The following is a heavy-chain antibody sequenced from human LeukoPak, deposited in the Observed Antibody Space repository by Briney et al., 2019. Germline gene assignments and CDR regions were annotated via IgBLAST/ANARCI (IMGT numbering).Heavy chain of an antibody. J-gene: IGHJ4*02. Sequence: TGGSLRPSCAASGFIFSSYRMNWVRQAPGKGVEWVSFISSSSSYIYYADSVKGRFTISRDNAKNSLYLQMNSLRAEDTAVYYCARGGDYGDAPLIDYWGQGTLVTVSS. CDR2: ISSSSSYI. CDR3: ARGGDYGDAPLIDY. CDR1: GFIFSSYR. V-gene: IGHV3-21*01. D-gene: IGHD4-17*01.